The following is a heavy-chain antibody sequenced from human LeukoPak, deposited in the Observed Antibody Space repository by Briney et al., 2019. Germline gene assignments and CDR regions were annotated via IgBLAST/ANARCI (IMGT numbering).Heavy chain of an antibody. V-gene: IGHV1-2*02. Sequence: ASVKVSCKASGYTFTEHYMHWVRQAPGQGLEWMGEIHSNSGGTRYAQRFQGRVTMTRDTSISTVYMELSSLTSDDSAVYYCARQGRYCSGGNCYHRYFDYWGQGTLVTVSS. D-gene: IGHD2-15*01. CDR1: GYTFTEHY. J-gene: IGHJ4*02. CDR2: IHSNSGGT. CDR3: ARQGRYCSGGNCYHRYFDY.